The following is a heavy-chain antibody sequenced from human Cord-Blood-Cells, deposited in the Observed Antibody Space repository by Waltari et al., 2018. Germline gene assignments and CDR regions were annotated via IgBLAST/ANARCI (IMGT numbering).Heavy chain of an antibody. V-gene: IGHV1-69*06. CDR1: GGTFSSYA. Sequence: QVQLVQSGAEVKKHGSSVKVSCKASGGTFSSYAISWVRQAPGQGLEWMGGIIPSLGTANYARKFQGRVTRTRETSISTAYMELSRLRSDDTAVYYCARDRELGIWYFDLWGRGTLVTVSS. CDR2: IIPSLGTA. CDR3: ARDRELGIWYFDL. D-gene: IGHD7-27*01. J-gene: IGHJ2*01.